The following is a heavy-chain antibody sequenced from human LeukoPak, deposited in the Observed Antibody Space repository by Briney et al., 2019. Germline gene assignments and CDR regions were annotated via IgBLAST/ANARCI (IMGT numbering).Heavy chain of an antibody. Sequence: GASVKVSCKASGGTFSSYAISCVRQAPGQGLEWMGGIIPIFGTANYAQKFQGRVTITTDESTSTAYMELSSLRSEDTAVYYCARVPPYYYGSGESLFGYWGQGTLVTVSS. CDR1: GGTFSSYA. CDR2: IIPIFGTA. V-gene: IGHV1-69*05. J-gene: IGHJ4*02. D-gene: IGHD3-10*01. CDR3: ARVPPYYYGSGESLFGY.